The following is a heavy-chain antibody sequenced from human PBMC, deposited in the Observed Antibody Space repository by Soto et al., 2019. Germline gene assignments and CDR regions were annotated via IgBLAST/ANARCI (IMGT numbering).Heavy chain of an antibody. Sequence: PSETLSLTCTVSGGSISSGDYYWSWIRQPPGKGLEWIGYIYYSGSTYYNPSLKSRVTISVDTSKNQFSLKLSSVTAADTAVYYCARVSKVVSAPGSTLYSGPTTLLTVSS. D-gene: IGHD2-21*01. CDR1: GGSISSGDYY. CDR2: IYYSGST. V-gene: IGHV4-30-4*01. J-gene: IGHJ1*01. CDR3: ARVSKVVSAPGSTLY.